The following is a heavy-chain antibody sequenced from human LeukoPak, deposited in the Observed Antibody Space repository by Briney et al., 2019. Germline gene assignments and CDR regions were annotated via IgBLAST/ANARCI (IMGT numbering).Heavy chain of an antibody. J-gene: IGHJ4*02. CDR3: AKCLDGYNFYYFDY. CDR2: ISVSGGST. CDR1: GFNFNNYA. Sequence: GGSLRLSCAASGFNFNNYAMSWVRQAPGKGLEWVSAISVSGGSTYYVDSVKGRFTISRDNSKNTLYLQMNSLRAEDTAVYYCAKCLDGYNFYYFDYWGQGALVTVSS. V-gene: IGHV3-23*01. D-gene: IGHD5-24*01.